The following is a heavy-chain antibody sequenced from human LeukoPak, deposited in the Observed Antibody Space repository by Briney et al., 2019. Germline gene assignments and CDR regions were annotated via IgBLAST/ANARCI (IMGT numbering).Heavy chain of an antibody. CDR2: ISGSGGTP. J-gene: IGHJ4*02. V-gene: IGHV3-23*01. D-gene: IGHD3-10*01. CDR3: AKDMVLWFGEYDY. CDR1: GFTFSSYA. Sequence: QPGGSLRLSCAASGFTFSSYAMSWVRQAPGKGLEWVSAISGSGGTPYYADSVKGRFTISRDNSKNTLYLQMNSLRAEDTAVYYCAKDMVLWFGEYDYWGQGTLVTVSS.